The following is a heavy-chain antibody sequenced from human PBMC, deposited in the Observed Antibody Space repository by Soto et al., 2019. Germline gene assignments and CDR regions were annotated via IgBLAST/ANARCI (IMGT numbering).Heavy chain of an antibody. Sequence: ASVKVSCKASGYTFTSYAMHWVRQAPGQRLEWMGWINAGNGNTKYSQKFQGRVTITRDTSASTAYMELSSLRSDDTAVYYCARGGIAAAENYYYGMDVWGQGTTVTVSS. CDR1: GYTFTSYA. V-gene: IGHV1-3*01. D-gene: IGHD6-13*01. CDR2: INAGNGNT. CDR3: ARGGIAAAENYYYGMDV. J-gene: IGHJ6*02.